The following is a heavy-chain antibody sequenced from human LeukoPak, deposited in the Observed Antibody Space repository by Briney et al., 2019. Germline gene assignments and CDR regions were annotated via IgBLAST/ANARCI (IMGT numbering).Heavy chain of an antibody. D-gene: IGHD3-10*01. CDR3: GRHFHGSGFGLDL. J-gene: IGHJ5*02. CDR2: IIYSGNT. V-gene: IGHV4-39*01. Sequence: SETLSLTCTASSGSISSTSYYWGWIRQPPGRGLEWIGGIIYSGNTYYNPSLKSRVTISVYTTKNQFSLKLTSVTAEDTAVHFCGRHFHGSGFGLDLWGQGTPVTVSS. CDR1: SGSISSTSYY.